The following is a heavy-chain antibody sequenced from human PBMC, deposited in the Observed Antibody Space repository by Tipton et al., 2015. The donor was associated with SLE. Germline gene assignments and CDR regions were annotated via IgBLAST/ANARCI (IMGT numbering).Heavy chain of an antibody. J-gene: IGHJ4*02. D-gene: IGHD3-3*01. CDR1: GGSITNSNYF. V-gene: IGHV4-39*07. CDR3: ASGTLEWSHEPDY. CDR2: IYYSGSP. Sequence: TLSLTCSVSGGSITNSNYFWGWIRQPPGKGLEWIGNIYYSGSPYYNPSLKSRVTISVNTSKNQFSLRLSSVTAEDTAMFYCASGTLEWSHEPDYWGQGTLVTVSS.